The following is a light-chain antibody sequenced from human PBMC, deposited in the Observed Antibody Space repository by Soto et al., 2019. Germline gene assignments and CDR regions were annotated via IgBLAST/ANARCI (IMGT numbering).Light chain of an antibody. J-gene: IGKJ2*02. CDR3: QQPDSYPCT. CDR2: AAS. V-gene: IGKV1-9*01. CDR1: QGFSNS. Sequence: DIPLTQSPSFLSASVGDRVTITCRASQGFSNSLAWYQQKPGKAPKLLIYAASTLQSGVPSRFSGSGSGTEFTLAIGSLQPEDFATYYCQQPDSYPCTFGQGTKLELK.